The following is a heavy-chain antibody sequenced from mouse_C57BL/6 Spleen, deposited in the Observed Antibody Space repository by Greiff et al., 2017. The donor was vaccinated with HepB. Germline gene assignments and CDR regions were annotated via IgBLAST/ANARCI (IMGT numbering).Heavy chain of an antibody. V-gene: IGHV6-3*01. CDR1: GFTFSNYW. D-gene: IGHD1-1*02. CDR2: IRLKSDNYAT. CDR3: TGEGTSMVDY. J-gene: IGHJ2*01. Sequence: EVKLVESGGGLVQPGGSMKLSCVASGFTFSNYWMNWVRQSPEKGLEWVAQIRLKSDNYATHYAESVKGRFTISRDDSKSSVYLQMNNLRAEDTGIYYCTGEGTSMVDYWGQGTTLTVSS.